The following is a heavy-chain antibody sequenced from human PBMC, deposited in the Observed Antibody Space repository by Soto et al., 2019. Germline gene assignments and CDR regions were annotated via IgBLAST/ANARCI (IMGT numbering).Heavy chain of an antibody. D-gene: IGHD1-26*01. J-gene: IGHJ4*02. CDR1: GGSFSGYI. CDR2: INHSGSS. V-gene: IGHV4-34*01. CDR3: TRGLFSGSSYSGSWYYFDS. Sequence: SETLSLTCAVSGGSFSGYICTWIRQPPGKGLQWIGQINHSGSSIYNPSLKNRVTISTMSNNKFSLELSSVTAADTAVYYCTRGLFSGSSYSGSWYYFDSWGQGTMVTVSS.